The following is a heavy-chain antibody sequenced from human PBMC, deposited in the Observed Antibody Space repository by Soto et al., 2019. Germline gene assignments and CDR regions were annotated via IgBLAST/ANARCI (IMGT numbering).Heavy chain of an antibody. CDR2: IWYDGSNK. D-gene: IGHD3-22*01. V-gene: IGHV3-33*01. CDR1: GFTFSSYG. CDR3: ARGYYDYGPYYFDY. Sequence: TGGSLRLSCAASGFTFSSYGMHWVRQAPGKGLEWVAVIWYDGSNKYYADSVKGRFTISRDNSKNTLYLQMNSLRAEDTAVYYCARGYYDYGPYYFDYWGQGTLVTVSS. J-gene: IGHJ4*02.